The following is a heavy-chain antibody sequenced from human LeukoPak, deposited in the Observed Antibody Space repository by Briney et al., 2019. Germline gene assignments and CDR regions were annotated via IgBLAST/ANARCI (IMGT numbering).Heavy chain of an antibody. V-gene: IGHV4-4*07. CDR3: AREEYFQDSNGYSYYFHS. CDR2: IYKSGST. Sequence: SETLSLTCTVSGGSLFWDYWSWIRQSAGKGLEWIGRIYKSGSTNYNPSFRSRVTMSVDTSRNQFSLSVTSVTAADTAVYYCAREEYFQDSNGYSYYFHSWGQGSLVTVSS. D-gene: IGHD3-22*01. CDR1: GGSLFWDY. J-gene: IGHJ4*02.